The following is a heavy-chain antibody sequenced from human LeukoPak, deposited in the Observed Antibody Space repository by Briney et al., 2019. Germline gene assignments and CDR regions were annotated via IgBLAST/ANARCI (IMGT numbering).Heavy chain of an antibody. CDR1: GGSISAYY. CDR2: IYYTGST. J-gene: IGHJ3*02. D-gene: IGHD3-22*01. Sequence: PSETLSLTCSVSGGSISAYYWSWVRHRAGKGLEWIGYIYYTGSTNYNPSLKSRVTISVDTSKNQFSLKLSSVTAADTAVYYCARAGQYYDSSGYNIWGQGTMVTVSS. CDR3: ARAGQYYDSSGYNI. V-gene: IGHV4-59*01.